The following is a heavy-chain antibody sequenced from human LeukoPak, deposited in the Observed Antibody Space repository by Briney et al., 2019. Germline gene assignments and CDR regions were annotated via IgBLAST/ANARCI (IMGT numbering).Heavy chain of an antibody. D-gene: IGHD4-17*01. Sequence: SQTLSLTCTVSGGSISSGDYYWSWIRQPPGKGLEWIGYIYYSGSTYYNPSLKSRVTISVDTSKNQFSLKLSSVTAADTAVYYCARAPSDYGDYEMVDYWGQGTLVTVSS. CDR2: IYYSGST. CDR1: GGSISSGDYY. CDR3: ARAPSDYGDYEMVDY. V-gene: IGHV4-30-4*08. J-gene: IGHJ4*02.